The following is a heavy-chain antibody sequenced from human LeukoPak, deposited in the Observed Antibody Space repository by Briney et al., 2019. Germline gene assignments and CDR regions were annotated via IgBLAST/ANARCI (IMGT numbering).Heavy chain of an antibody. V-gene: IGHV1-69*02. D-gene: IGHD2-2*01. CDR3: ARGPLHCSSTSCYLPLGYFDY. CDR2: IIPILGIA. Sequence: ASVKVSCKASGGTFSSHTISWVRQAPGQGLEWMGRIIPILGIANYAQKFQGRVTITADKSTSTAYMELSSLRSEDTAVYYCARGPLHCSSTSCYLPLGYFDYWGQGTLVTVSS. CDR1: GGTFSSHT. J-gene: IGHJ4*02.